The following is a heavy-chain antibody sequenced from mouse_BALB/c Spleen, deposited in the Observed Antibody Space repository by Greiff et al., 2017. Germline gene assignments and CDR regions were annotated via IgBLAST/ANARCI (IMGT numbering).Heavy chain of an antibody. Sequence: VQLQQSGAELVKPGASVKIPCKASGYTFTDYNMDWVKQSHGKSLEWIGDINPNNGGTIYNQKFKGKATLTVDKSSSTAYMELRSLTSEDTAVYYCATSDWFAYWGQGTLVTVSA. J-gene: IGHJ3*01. CDR3: ATSDWFAY. CDR1: GYTFTDYN. V-gene: IGHV1-18*01. CDR2: INPNNGGT.